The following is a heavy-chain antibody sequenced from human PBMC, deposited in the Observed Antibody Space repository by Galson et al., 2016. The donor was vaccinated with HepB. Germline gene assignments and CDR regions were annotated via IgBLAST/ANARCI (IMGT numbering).Heavy chain of an antibody. CDR1: GGSFTAYY. V-gene: IGHV4-34*01. J-gene: IGHJ4*02. CDR3: ARVTLGPTRAKFDS. CDR2: IYETGTA. D-gene: IGHD1-26*01. Sequence: CGVNGGSFTAYYWSWIRQPPGKGLEWIGEIYETGTANHNPSLTRRLTMSVDKSKNQFSLNLSDVTAADTAIYYCARVTLGPTRAKFDSWGQGTLVAVSS.